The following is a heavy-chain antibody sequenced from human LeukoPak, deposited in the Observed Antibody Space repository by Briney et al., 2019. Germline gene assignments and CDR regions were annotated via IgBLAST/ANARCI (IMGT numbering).Heavy chain of an antibody. D-gene: IGHD7-27*01. CDR2: IYTTGRT. CDR3: AKILGSGVWYGFDI. V-gene: IGHV4-4*09. Sequence: SETLSLTCSVSGGSINSYYWSWIRQPPGKGLEWIGYIYTTGRTNYNPSLKSRVTISVDTSKNQFSLKLSSVTAADTAVYYCAKILGSGVWYGFDIWGQGTMVTVST. J-gene: IGHJ3*02. CDR1: GGSINSYY.